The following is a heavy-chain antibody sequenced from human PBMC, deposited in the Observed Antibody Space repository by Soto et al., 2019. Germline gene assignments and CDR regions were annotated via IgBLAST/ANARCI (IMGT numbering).Heavy chain of an antibody. V-gene: IGHV1-69*01. D-gene: IGHD3-3*01. CDR2: IIPSFGTA. Sequence: QVQLVQSGAEVKKPGSSVKVSCKASGGTFSSYAISWVRQAPGQGLEWMGGIIPSFGTANYAQKFQGRVTMTADESTSTAYMELSSLRSEDTAVYYCARAVQPTYYDFWSGSHYYYYYGMDVWGQGTTVTVSS. CDR1: GGTFSSYA. J-gene: IGHJ6*02. CDR3: ARAVQPTYYDFWSGSHYYYYYGMDV.